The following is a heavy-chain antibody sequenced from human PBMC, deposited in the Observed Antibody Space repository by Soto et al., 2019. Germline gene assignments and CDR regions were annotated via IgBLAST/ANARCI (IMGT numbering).Heavy chain of an antibody. CDR1: GGTFSSYA. CDR3: ARVALGYDYADV. D-gene: IGHD4-17*01. V-gene: IGHV1-69*06. Sequence: GASVKVSCKASGGTFSSYAISWVRQAPGQGLEWMGGIIPIFGTANYAQKFQGRVTITADKSTSTVYMELSSLRSEDTAVYYCARVALGYDYADVWGQGTTVTVSS. J-gene: IGHJ6*02. CDR2: IIPIFGTA.